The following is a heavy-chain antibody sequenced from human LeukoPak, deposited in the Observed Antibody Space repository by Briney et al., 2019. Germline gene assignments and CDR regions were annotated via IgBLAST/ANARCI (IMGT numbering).Heavy chain of an antibody. CDR1: GFTFSSYA. CDR2: ISGSGGST. CDR3: AKRPPSSFWGALDY. V-gene: IGHV3-23*01. Sequence: GGSLRLSCAASGFTFSSYAMSWVRQASGKGLEWVSAISGSGGSTYYADSVKGRFTISRDNSKNTLYLQMNSLRAEDTAVYYCAKRPPSSFWGALDYWGQGTLVTVSS. J-gene: IGHJ4*02. D-gene: IGHD7-27*01.